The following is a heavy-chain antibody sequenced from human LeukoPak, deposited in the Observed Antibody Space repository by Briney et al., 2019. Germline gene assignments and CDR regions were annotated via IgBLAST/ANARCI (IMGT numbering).Heavy chain of an antibody. CDR3: ARDHDYSNWFDP. CDR1: GFTFSSYS. V-gene: IGHV3-21*01. J-gene: IGHJ5*02. Sequence: GGSLRLSCAASGFTFSSYSMNWVRQAPGKRLEWVSSISSSSSYIYYADSVKGRFTISRDNAKNSLYLQMNSLRAEDTAVYYCARDHDYSNWFDPWGQGTLVTVSS. CDR2: ISSSSSYI. D-gene: IGHD4-11*01.